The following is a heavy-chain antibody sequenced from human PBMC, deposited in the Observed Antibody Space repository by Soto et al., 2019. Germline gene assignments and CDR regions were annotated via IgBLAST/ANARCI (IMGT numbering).Heavy chain of an antibody. J-gene: IGHJ5*02. CDR2: IYFTGST. Sequence: SETLSLTCTVSGDTVNNGDYFWSWIRQSPGKGLEWLGYIYFTGSTYYSPSLKSRLHLSMDKSKKHLSLEMTSVTVAEMAVYLWARGAVVDVVAGFKRELDPWGPGLLVTVSS. V-gene: IGHV4-30-4*01. D-gene: IGHD5-12*01. CDR1: GDTVNNGDYF. CDR3: ARGAVVDVVAGFKRELDP.